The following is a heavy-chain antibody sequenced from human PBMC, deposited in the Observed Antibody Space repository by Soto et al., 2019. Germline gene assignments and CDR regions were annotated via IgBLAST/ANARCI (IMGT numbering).Heavy chain of an antibody. J-gene: IGHJ2*01. CDR1: GGSISSGGYS. CDR3: ARGRGYGDYDYWYFDL. D-gene: IGHD4-17*01. Sequence: LSLTCAVSGGSISSGGYSWSWIRQPPGKGLEWIGYIYHSGSTYYNPSLKSRVTISVDRSKNQFPLKLSSVTAADTAVYYCARGRGYGDYDYWYFDLWGRGTLVTVSS. V-gene: IGHV4-30-2*01. CDR2: IYHSGST.